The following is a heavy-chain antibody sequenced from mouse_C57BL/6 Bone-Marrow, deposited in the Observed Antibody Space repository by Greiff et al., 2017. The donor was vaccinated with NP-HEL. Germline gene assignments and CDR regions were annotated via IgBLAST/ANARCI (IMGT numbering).Heavy chain of an antibody. CDR2: IHPNSGST. J-gene: IGHJ4*01. Sequence: VQLQQPGAELVKPGASVKLSCKASGYTFTSYWMHWVKQRPGQGLEWIGMIHPNSGSTNYNEKFKSKATLTVDKSSSTAYMQLSSLTSEDSAVYYCARLHLLLRSYAMDYWGQGTSVTVSS. CDR3: ARLHLLLRSYAMDY. D-gene: IGHD1-1*01. CDR1: GYTFTSYW. V-gene: IGHV1-64*01.